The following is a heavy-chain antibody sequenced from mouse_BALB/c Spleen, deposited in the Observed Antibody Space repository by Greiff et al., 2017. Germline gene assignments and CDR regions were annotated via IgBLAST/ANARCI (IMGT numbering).Heavy chain of an antibody. CDR1: GYTFTSYT. J-gene: IGHJ4*01. D-gene: IGHD2-2*01. CDR2: INPSSGYT. Sequence: QVHVKQSGAELARPGASVKMSCKASGYTFTSYTMHWVKQRPGQGLEWIGYINPSSGYTNYNQKFKDKATLTADKSSSTAYMQLSSLTSEDSAVYYCAESYGYMDYWGQGTSVTVSS. V-gene: IGHV1-4*01. CDR3: AESYGYMDY.